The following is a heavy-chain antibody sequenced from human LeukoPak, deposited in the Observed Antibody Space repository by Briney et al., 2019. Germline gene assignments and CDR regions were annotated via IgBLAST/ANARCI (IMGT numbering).Heavy chain of an antibody. V-gene: IGHV3-23*01. J-gene: IGHJ5*02. D-gene: IGHD6-19*01. CDR3: AKSRVAVAAPRNWFDP. CDR1: GFTFSSYA. Sequence: GGPLRLSCAASGFTFSSYAMSWVRQAPGKGLEWVSAISGSGGSTYYADSVKGRFTISRDNSKSTLYLQMNSLRAEDTAVYYCAKSRVAVAAPRNWFDPWGQGTLVTVSS. CDR2: ISGSGGST.